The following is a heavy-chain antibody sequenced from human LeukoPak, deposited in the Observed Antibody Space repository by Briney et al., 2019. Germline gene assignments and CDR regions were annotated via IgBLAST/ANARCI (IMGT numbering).Heavy chain of an antibody. CDR2: INQDGSNK. D-gene: IGHD1-26*01. CDR1: GFTFSSYW. CDR3: ARFSRGTNSGS. V-gene: IGHV3-7*01. J-gene: IGHJ5*02. Sequence: PGGSLRLSCAASGFTFSSYWMSWVRQAPGRGLEWVANINQDGSNKQYVDSVKGRFAISRDNAKNSLYLQMNSLRAEDTAVYYCARFSRGTNSGSWGQGTLVTVSS.